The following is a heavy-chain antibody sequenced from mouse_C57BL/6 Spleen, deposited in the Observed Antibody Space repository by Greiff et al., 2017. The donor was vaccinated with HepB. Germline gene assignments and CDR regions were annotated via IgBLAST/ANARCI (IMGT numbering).Heavy chain of an antibody. D-gene: IGHD1-1*01. V-gene: IGHV5-17*01. CDR2: ISSGSSTI. CDR3: ASYYYGSSYVGYAMDY. J-gene: IGHJ4*01. CDR1: GFTFSDYG. Sequence: EVKLVESGGGLVKPGGSLKLSCAASGFTFSDYGMHWVRQAPEKGLEWVAYISSGSSTIYYADTVKGRFTISRDNAKNTLFLQMTSLRSEDTAMYYCASYYYGSSYVGYAMDYWGQGTSVTVSS.